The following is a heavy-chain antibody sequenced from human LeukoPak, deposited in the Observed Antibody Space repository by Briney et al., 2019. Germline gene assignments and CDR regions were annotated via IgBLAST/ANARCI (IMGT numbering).Heavy chain of an antibody. CDR1: SGSTSNYF. CDR2: IYYSGST. D-gene: IGHD6-13*01. Sequence: SETLSLTCTVSSGSTSNYFWSWIRQPPGKGLEWIGYIYYSGSTNYSPSLKSRATVSVDTSKNQCSLKLSSVTAADTAVYYCARRVAAGGAYFDYWGQGTLVTVSS. J-gene: IGHJ4*02. CDR3: ARRVAAGGAYFDY. V-gene: IGHV4-59*08.